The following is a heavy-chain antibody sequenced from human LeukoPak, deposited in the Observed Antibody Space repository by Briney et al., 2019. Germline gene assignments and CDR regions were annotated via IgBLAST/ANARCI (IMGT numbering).Heavy chain of an antibody. V-gene: IGHV3-30*18. D-gene: IGHD6-19*01. CDR1: GFSFSNYG. Sequence: GGSLRLSCAASGFSFSNYGMHWVRQAPGKGLEWVAVISYDGSNKYYADSVKGRFTISRDNSKNTLYLEMNSLRAEDTAVYYCAKDPSPGHNSGWYGKYFQHWGQGTLVTVSP. CDR2: ISYDGSNK. CDR3: AKDPSPGHNSGWYGKYFQH. J-gene: IGHJ1*01.